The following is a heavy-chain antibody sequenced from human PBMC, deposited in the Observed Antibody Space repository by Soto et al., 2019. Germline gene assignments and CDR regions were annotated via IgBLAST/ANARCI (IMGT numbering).Heavy chain of an antibody. CDR1: GFTFSSYS. CDR2: ISSSSSYI. J-gene: IGHJ3*02. Sequence: EVQLVESGGGLVKPGGSLRLSCAASGFTFSSYSMNWVRQAPGKGLEWVSAISSSSSYIYYADSVKGRFTISRDNAKNSLHLQMTGLKAEDTAVYYCARWRFGEVAGSAFEIWGQGTMVTVSS. D-gene: IGHD3-16*01. V-gene: IGHV3-21*01. CDR3: ARWRFGEVAGSAFEI.